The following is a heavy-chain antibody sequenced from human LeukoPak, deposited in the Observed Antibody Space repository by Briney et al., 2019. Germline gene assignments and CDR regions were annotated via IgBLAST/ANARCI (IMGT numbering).Heavy chain of an antibody. CDR1: GLSFTMDW. J-gene: IGHJ4*01. V-gene: IGHV3-7*05. CDR2: IKYDGSEK. CDR3: AKVQRLRPHYYFDS. Sequence: GGSLRLSCAASGLSFTMDWMSWVRQTPGKGLEWVANIKYDGSEKYYVDSVKGRLTISRDNARNSVYLQINSLRAEDTAVFYCAKVQRLRPHYYFDSWGHGTLVTVSS.